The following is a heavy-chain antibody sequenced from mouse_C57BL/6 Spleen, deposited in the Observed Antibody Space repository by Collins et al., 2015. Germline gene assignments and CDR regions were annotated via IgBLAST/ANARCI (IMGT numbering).Heavy chain of an antibody. V-gene: IGHV5-16*01. Sequence: EMKLVESEGGLVQPGSSMKLSCTASGFTFSDYYMAWVRQVPEKGLEWVANTNYDGSSTYYLDSLKSRFIISRDNAKNILYLQMSSLKSEDTATYYCARKGRNWYFDVWGTGTTVTVSS. CDR3: ARKGRNWYFDV. CDR2: TNYDGSST. J-gene: IGHJ1*03. CDR1: GFTFSDYY.